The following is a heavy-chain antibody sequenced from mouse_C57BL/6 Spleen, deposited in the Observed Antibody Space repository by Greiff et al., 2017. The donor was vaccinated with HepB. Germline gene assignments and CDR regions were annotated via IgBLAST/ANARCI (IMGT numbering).Heavy chain of an antibody. CDR1: GFTFSDYG. Sequence: EVMLVESGGGLVKPGGSLKLSCAASGFTFSDYGMHWVRQAPEKGLEWVAYISSGSSTIYYADTVKGRFTISRDNAKNTLFLQMTSLRSEDTAMYYCAREGYFLWYFDVWGTGTTVTVSS. CDR2: ISSGSSTI. CDR3: AREGYFLWYFDV. D-gene: IGHD2-3*01. J-gene: IGHJ1*03. V-gene: IGHV5-17*01.